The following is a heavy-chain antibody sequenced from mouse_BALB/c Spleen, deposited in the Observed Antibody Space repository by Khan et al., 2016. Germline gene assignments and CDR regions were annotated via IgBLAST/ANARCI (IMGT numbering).Heavy chain of an antibody. CDR3: ARGEAYGYDDARDY. CDR1: GYTFTNYG. V-gene: IGHV9-3-1*01. J-gene: IGHJ4*01. CDR2: INTYTGEP. D-gene: IGHD2-2*01. Sequence: QIQLVQSGPELKKPGETVKISCKASGYTFTNYGMNWVKQAPGKGLKWMGWINTYTGEPTYADDFKGRFAFSLDTSASTAYLQINNINNEDTATYCWARGEAYGYDDARDYWGQGTSVTVSS.